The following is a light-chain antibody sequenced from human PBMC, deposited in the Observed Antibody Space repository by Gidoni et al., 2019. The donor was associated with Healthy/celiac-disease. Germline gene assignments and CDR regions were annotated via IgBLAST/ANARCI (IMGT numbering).Light chain of an antibody. V-gene: IGKV1-39*01. CDR3: KQSYSTPHT. Sequence: DIPMTHSPSSLSASVGYRVTITCPATQSISSYLTWYPQKPGKAPKLRIYAASSLQSGVPSRFSGSGSGTEFTLTISSLQPEDFATYYCKQSYSTPHTFGQXTRLEIK. J-gene: IGKJ5*01. CDR1: QSISSY. CDR2: AAS.